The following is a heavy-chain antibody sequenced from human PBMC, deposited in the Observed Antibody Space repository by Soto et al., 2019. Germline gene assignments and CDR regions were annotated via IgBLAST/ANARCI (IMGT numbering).Heavy chain of an antibody. CDR1: GFTFSNAW. J-gene: IGHJ4*02. D-gene: IGHD2-15*01. CDR2: IKSKTDGGTT. CDR3: TTDPTIVVVVGRNDY. Sequence: EVQLVESGGGLVKPGGSLRLSCAASGFTFSNAWMSWVRQAPGKGLEWVGRIKSKTDGGTTDYAAPVKGRFNISRDDSKNTLYLQMNTLKTEDTAVYYCTTDPTIVVVVGRNDYWGQGTLVTVSS. V-gene: IGHV3-15*01.